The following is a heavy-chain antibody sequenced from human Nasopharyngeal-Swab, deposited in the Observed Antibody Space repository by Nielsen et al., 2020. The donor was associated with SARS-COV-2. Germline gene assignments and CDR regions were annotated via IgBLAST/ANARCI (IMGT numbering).Heavy chain of an antibody. J-gene: IGHJ4*02. V-gene: IGHV3-74*01. CDR1: GFSFSTYW. Sequence: GGSLRLSCAASGFSFSTYWMHWVRQVPGKGLVWLSQINSDGSNITYADPVKGRFTISRDNSKSTLYLQMNSLKDEDTAVYYCVRGYGYWGQGTLVTVSS. D-gene: IGHD5-18*01. CDR2: INSDGSNI. CDR3: VRGYGY.